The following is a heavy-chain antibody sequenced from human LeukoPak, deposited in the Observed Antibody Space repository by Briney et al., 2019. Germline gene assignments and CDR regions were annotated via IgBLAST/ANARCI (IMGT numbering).Heavy chain of an antibody. CDR1: GFTLSSYW. Sequence: QPGGSLRLSCAASGFTLSSYWMSWVRQAPGKGLEWVASIKQDGSEKYYVDSVKGRFTISRDNAKNSLYLQMNSLRAEDTAVYYCARDWVASGNYYYFHYWGQGTLVTVSS. CDR2: IKQDGSEK. J-gene: IGHJ4*02. V-gene: IGHV3-7*03. D-gene: IGHD1-26*01. CDR3: ARDWVASGNYYYFHY.